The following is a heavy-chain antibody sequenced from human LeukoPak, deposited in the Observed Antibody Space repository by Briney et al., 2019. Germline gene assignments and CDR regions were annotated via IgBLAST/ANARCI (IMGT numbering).Heavy chain of an antibody. Sequence: SETLSLTCAVYGGSFSGYYWSWIRQPPGKGLEWIGEINHSGSTNYNPSLKSRVTISVDTSKNQFSLKLSSVTAADTAVYYCARRVGVWGSYRFTFDYWGQGTLVTVSS. V-gene: IGHV4-34*01. CDR3: ARRVGVWGSYRFTFDY. J-gene: IGHJ4*02. CDR1: GGSFSGYY. D-gene: IGHD3-16*02. CDR2: INHSGST.